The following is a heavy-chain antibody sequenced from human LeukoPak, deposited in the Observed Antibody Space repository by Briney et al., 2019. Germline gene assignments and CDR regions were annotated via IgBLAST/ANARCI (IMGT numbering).Heavy chain of an antibody. D-gene: IGHD3-3*01. J-gene: IGHJ5*02. CDR2: INRSGST. V-gene: IGHV4-34*01. Sequence: PETPSLTCAVSGGSFCGYYWSWVPQSPGRGRERSGRINRSGSTNYNPSLKSRVIMSIDTSKNQFSLELSSVTAADTAVYYCARGHGIGVAIMSFDPWGQGTLVTVSS. CDR1: GGSFCGYY. CDR3: ARGHGIGVAIMSFDP.